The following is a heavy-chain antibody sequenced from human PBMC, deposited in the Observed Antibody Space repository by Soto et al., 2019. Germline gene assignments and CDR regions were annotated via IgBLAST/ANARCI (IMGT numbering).Heavy chain of an antibody. CDR3: ATFMRVTRPGWGRASEY. CDR1: GFNFNNYA. J-gene: IGHJ4*02. D-gene: IGHD6-6*01. CDR2: ISSSGGTT. Sequence: GGSLRLSCATSGFNFNNYAMSWVRQAPGERLEWVSFISSSGGTTYYADSVKGRFTISRDNSRNTVFLQMNTLGAEDTAIYYCATFMRVTRPGWGRASEYWGQGTRVTVSS. V-gene: IGHV3-23*01.